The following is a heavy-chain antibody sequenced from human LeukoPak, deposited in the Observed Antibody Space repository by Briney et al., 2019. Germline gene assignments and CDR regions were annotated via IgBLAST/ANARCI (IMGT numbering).Heavy chain of an antibody. CDR1: GGTFSSYA. V-gene: IGHV1-69*05. J-gene: IGHJ3*02. CDR3: ARGLGSYQHRGAFDI. D-gene: IGHD2-2*01. CDR2: IIPIFGTA. Sequence: ASVKVSCKASGGTFSSYAISWVRQAPGQGLEWMGGIIPIFGTANYAQKFQGRVTITTDESTSTAYMELSSLRSKDTAVYYCARGLGSYQHRGAFDIWGQGTMVTVSS.